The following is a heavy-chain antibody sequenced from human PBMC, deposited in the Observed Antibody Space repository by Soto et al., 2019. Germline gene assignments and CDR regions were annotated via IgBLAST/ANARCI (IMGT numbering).Heavy chain of an antibody. J-gene: IGHJ4*02. CDR2: IFHDGTA. D-gene: IGHD3-10*01. V-gene: IGHV4-4*02. CDR1: GVSLTSGNW. CDR3: ARLVYDTRLNYMYFDF. Sequence: SETLSLTCAVSGVSLTSGNWWTWVRQSPQRGLEYIGEIFHDGTANYYPSFERRVAMSVDASRNQFSLKLTSVTAADTAVYFCARLVYDTRLNYMYFDFWGPGTLVTVSS.